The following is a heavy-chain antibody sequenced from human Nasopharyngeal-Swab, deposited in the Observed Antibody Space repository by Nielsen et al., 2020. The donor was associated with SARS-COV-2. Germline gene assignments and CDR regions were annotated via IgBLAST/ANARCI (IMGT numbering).Heavy chain of an antibody. CDR1: GGSISTYY. J-gene: IGHJ4*02. D-gene: IGHD3-22*01. V-gene: IGHV4-59*01. CDR3: ARDHSYYDSNGYYFDY. CDR2: IHSSGTT. Sequence: SETLSLTCTVSGGSISTYYWSRIRQPPAKAQARIGYIHSSGTTNYNPSLKSRVTISVDTSKNQFSLKLSSVTAADTAVYYCARDHSYYDSNGYYFDYWGLGTLVTVSS.